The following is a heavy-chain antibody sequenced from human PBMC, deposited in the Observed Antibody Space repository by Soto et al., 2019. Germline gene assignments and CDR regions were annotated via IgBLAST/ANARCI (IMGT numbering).Heavy chain of an antibody. D-gene: IGHD3-16*01. CDR1: GFTFSSYW. CDR3: GRGVMGHYVIAV. CDR2: IKYDESDR. V-gene: IGHV3-74*01. Sequence: EVHLVESGGGLVQPGGSLRLSCAASGFTFSSYWLHWARQAPGKGLVWVSHIKYDESDRGYADSVKGRFTISRDNAKKTLYLQMNSLRAEDTAVYFSGRGVMGHYVIAVWGQGTTVSFSS. J-gene: IGHJ6*02.